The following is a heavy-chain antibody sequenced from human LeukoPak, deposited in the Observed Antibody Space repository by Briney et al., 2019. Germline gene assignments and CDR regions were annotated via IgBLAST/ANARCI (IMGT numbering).Heavy chain of an antibody. D-gene: IGHD6-19*01. V-gene: IGHV3-21*04. CDR2: ISSSSSYI. CDR1: GFTFSSYS. J-gene: IGHJ4*02. Sequence: GGSLRLSCAASGFTFSSYSMNWVRQAPGKGLEWVSSISSSSSYIYYADSVKGRFTISRDNSKNTLYLQMNSLRAEDTAVYYCAKDLGSSGWYIDYWGQGALVTVSS. CDR3: AKDLGSSGWYIDY.